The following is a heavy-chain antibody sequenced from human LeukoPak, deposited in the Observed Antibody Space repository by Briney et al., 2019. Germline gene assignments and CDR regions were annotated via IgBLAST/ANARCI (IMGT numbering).Heavy chain of an antibody. CDR1: GGSISSGGYY. Sequence: SETLSLTCTVSGGSISSGGYYWSWIRQRPGKGLEWIGYIYYSGSTYYNPSLKSRVTISVDTSKNQFSLKLSSVTAADTAVYYCAIGIAAAGTDRLNWFDPWGQGTLVTVSS. CDR2: IYYSGST. J-gene: IGHJ5*02. D-gene: IGHD6-13*01. V-gene: IGHV4-31*03. CDR3: AIGIAAAGTDRLNWFDP.